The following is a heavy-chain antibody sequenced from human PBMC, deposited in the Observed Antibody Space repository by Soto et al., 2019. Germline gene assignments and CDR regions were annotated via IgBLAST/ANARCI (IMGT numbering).Heavy chain of an antibody. V-gene: IGHV3-23*01. D-gene: IGHD3-10*01. CDR2: ISKSGDST. Sequence: LRLSCAASGVTFTSYAMTWVRQVPGEGLQWVSSISKSGDSTYYADSVKGRFTTSRDNSKNTLYLQMNSLRTEDTAIYYCAKGSFGFDYWGQGTLVTVSS. CDR3: AKGSFGFDY. J-gene: IGHJ4*02. CDR1: GVTFTSYA.